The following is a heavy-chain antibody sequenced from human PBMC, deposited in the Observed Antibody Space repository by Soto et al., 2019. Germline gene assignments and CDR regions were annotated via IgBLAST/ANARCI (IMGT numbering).Heavy chain of an antibody. J-gene: IGHJ4*02. CDR3: TSVGYFDWSSLYDY. CDR1: GFTFSNAW. CDR2: IKSKTDGGTT. V-gene: IGHV3-15*01. D-gene: IGHD3-9*01. Sequence: GGSLRLSCAASGFTFSNAWMSWVRQAPGKGLEWVGRIKSKTDGGTTDYAAPVKGRFTISRDDSKNTLYLQMNSLKTEDTAVYYCTSVGYFDWSSLYDYWGQGTLVTVSS.